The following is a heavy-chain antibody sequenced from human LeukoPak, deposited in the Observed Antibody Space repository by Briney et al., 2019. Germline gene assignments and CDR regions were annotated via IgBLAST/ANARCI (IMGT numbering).Heavy chain of an antibody. Sequence: SETLSLTCTVSGGSISSNYWSWVRQPPGKGLEWIGYIYYSGITNNNPSLKSRVTISVDTSKNQFSLKLSSVTAADTAVYYCVRAYHGSGSFSLLFDPWGQGTLVTVSS. D-gene: IGHD3-10*01. CDR1: GGSISSNY. J-gene: IGHJ5*02. V-gene: IGHV4-59*01. CDR2: IYYSGIT. CDR3: VRAYHGSGSFSLLFDP.